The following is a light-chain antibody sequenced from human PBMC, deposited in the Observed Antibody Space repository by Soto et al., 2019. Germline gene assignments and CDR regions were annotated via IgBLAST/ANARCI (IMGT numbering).Light chain of an antibody. CDR2: AAS. CDR3: LQDHNYPLT. V-gene: IGKV1-6*01. Sequence: AIQMTQSPSSLSASIGDRVTNTCRASQGIGNDLGWYQQRPGRAPKLLIFAASTLETEVPSRFSGSGSGTDFTLTISSLQPEDFATYYCLQDHNYPLTFGQGTKVEIK. CDR1: QGIGND. J-gene: IGKJ1*01.